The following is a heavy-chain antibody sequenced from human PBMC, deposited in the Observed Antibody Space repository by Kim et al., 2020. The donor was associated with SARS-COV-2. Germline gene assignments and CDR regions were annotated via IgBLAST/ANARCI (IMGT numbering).Heavy chain of an antibody. D-gene: IGHD5-12*01. J-gene: IGHJ4*02. CDR3: AEDYSGYGDY. CDR2: IIPIFGIA. V-gene: IGHV1-69*04. Sequence: SVKVSCKASGGTFSSYAISWVRQAPGQGLEWMGRIIPIFGIANYAQKFQGRVTITADKSTSTAYMELSSLRSEDTAVYYCAEDYSGYGDYWGQGTLVTVSS. CDR1: GGTFSSYA.